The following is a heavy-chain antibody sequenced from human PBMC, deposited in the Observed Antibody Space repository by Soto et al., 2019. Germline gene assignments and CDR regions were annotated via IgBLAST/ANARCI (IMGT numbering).Heavy chain of an antibody. D-gene: IGHD3-22*01. CDR3: AKLYDSSGYYGEDMYYFDY. V-gene: IGHV1-18*01. Sequence: GASVKVSCKASGYTFTSYGISWVRQAPGQGLEWMGWISAYNGNTNYAQKLQGRVTMTTDTSTSTAYMELRSLRSDDTAVYYCAKLYDSSGYYGEDMYYFDYWGQGTLVTVSS. CDR1: GYTFTSYG. CDR2: ISAYNGNT. J-gene: IGHJ4*02.